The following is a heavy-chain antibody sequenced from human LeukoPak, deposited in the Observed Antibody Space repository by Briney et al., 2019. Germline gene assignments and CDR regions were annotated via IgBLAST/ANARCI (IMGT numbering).Heavy chain of an antibody. CDR1: GYSFTSYW. CDR2: IFPGDSDT. Sequence: GESLKISCKGSGYSFTSYWLGWVPQMPGKGLEWMGIIFPGDSDTRYSPSFQGQVTISADKSISTAYLQWSSLKASDTAMYYCARGGDYYYYGMDVWGQGTTVTVSS. CDR3: ARGGDYYYYGMDV. V-gene: IGHV5-51*01. D-gene: IGHD3-16*01. J-gene: IGHJ6*02.